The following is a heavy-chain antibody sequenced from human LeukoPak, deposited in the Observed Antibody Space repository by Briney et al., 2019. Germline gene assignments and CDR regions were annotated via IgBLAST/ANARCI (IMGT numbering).Heavy chain of an antibody. CDR1: GFTFSDYS. D-gene: IGHD3-10*01. J-gene: IGHJ4*02. CDR2: ISSSSSTI. V-gene: IGHV3-48*01. Sequence: GGSLRLSCAASGFTFSDYSMNWVRQAPGKGLEWVSYISSSSSTIYYADSVKGRFTISRDNAKNSLYLQMNSLRAEDTAVYYCARDTRITMIRGGSDYWGQGTLVTVSS. CDR3: ARDTRITMIRGGSDY.